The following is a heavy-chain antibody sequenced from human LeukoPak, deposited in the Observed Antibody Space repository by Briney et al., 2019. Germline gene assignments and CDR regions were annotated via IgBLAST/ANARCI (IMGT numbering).Heavy chain of an antibody. D-gene: IGHD3-16*01. Sequence: PSETLSLTCTVSGASISSDYWSWIRQPPGKGLEWNRYIYYSGSTNCHPSLKSRVTMSVATSKNQFSLKVNAVPAADTAVYYCTNGGGIFLFWGQGTLVTVSS. CDR3: TNGGGIFLF. CDR2: IYYSGST. V-gene: IGHV4-59*12. CDR1: GASISSDY. J-gene: IGHJ4*02.